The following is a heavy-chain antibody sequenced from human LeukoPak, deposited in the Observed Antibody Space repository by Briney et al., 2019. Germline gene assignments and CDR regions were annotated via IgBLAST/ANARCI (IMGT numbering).Heavy chain of an antibody. CDR2: IYPGDSDT. V-gene: IGHV5-51*01. CDR1: GYSFTSYW. CDR3: ARVAGSHELDAFDI. J-gene: IGHJ3*02. D-gene: IGHD1-26*01. Sequence: GESLKISCKGSGYSFTSYWIAWVRQMPGKGLEWMGIIYPGDSDTRYSPSFQGQVTISVDESFSTAYLQWSSLKASDTAMYYCARVAGSHELDAFDIWGQGTMVTVSS.